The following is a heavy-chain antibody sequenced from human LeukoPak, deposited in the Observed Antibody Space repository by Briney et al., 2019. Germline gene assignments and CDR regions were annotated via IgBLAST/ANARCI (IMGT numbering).Heavy chain of an antibody. D-gene: IGHD6-19*01. CDR3: AREDNLGSGSSPIDY. Sequence: GASVKVSCKASGYTFTNYHLHWVRQAPGQGLEWMGIINPSGDSTTYAQKFQGRVTMTRDTSISTAYMDLSRLRSDDTAVYYCAREDNLGSGSSPIDYWGQGTLVTVSS. J-gene: IGHJ4*02. V-gene: IGHV1-46*01. CDR1: GYTFTNYH. CDR2: INPSGDST.